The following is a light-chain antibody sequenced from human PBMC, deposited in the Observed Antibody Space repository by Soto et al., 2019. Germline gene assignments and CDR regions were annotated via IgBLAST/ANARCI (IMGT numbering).Light chain of an antibody. CDR3: QQDYGTVAP. V-gene: IGKV1-39*01. Sequence: DIQMSQSPSSLSASVGDRVTITCRAAESISRHLNWYQQKPGRAPDLLIYTASTLQNGVPSRFTGSGSGTEFTLNITGLQLEDLATYCCQQDYGTVAPFGQGTR. CDR1: ESISRH. J-gene: IGKJ5*01. CDR2: TAS.